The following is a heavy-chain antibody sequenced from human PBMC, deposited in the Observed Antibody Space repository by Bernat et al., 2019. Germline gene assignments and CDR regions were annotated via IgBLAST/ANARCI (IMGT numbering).Heavy chain of an antibody. J-gene: IGHJ5*02. CDR3: ARRGSSSPRNWFDP. D-gene: IGHD6-6*01. CDR2: IYYSGRT. Sequence: QQQLKESGPRLVKPSETLSLTCTVSGGSISSSAYYWDWIRQPPGKGLEWIGGIYYSGRTYYNPSLRSRVSISVATSRNHFSVKLRSVTAADTAVYYCARRGSSSPRNWFDPWGQGTLVTVSS. CDR1: GGSISSSAYY. V-gene: IGHV4-39*02.